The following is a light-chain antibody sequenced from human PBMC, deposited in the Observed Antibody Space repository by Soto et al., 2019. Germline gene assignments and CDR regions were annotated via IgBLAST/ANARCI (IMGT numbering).Light chain of an antibody. CDR2: RAS. J-gene: IGKJ1*01. CDR1: QSLSGKY. CDR3: QHYGASPWT. V-gene: IGKV3-20*01. Sequence: NVLTQSPGTLSLSPGQRATLSCRASQSLSGKYLAWYQQKPGQAPRVLIYRASIRATGISDRFSGSGSGTDFTLTISRLEPEDFAVYYCQHYGASPWTFGQGTKVDIK.